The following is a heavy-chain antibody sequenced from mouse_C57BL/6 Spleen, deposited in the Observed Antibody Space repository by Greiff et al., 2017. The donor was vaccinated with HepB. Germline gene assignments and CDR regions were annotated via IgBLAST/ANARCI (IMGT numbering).Heavy chain of an antibody. V-gene: IGHV1-42*01. Sequence: VQLQQSGPELVKPGASVKISCKASGYSFTGYYMNWVKQSPEKSLEWIGEINPSTGGTTYNQKFKAKATLTVDKSSSTAYMQLKSLTSEDSAVYYCARSYGYERGLAYWGQGTLVTVSA. CDR2: INPSTGGT. CDR3: ARSYGYERGLAY. CDR1: GYSFTGYY. D-gene: IGHD2-2*01. J-gene: IGHJ3*01.